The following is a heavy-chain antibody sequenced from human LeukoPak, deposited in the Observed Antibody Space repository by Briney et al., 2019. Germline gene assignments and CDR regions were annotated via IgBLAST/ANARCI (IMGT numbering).Heavy chain of an antibody. CDR1: GFSFSSYA. J-gene: IGHJ4*02. V-gene: IGHV3-23*01. CDR3: AEAGDWGPFDY. Sequence: GGSLRLSCVGSGFSFSSYAMTWVRQAPGKGLEWVSTITASSDSTFYADSVKGRFTISRDDPKNTLYLQMNSLRAEDTAVYYCAEAGDWGPFDYWGQGTLVTVSS. CDR2: ITASSDST. D-gene: IGHD3-16*01.